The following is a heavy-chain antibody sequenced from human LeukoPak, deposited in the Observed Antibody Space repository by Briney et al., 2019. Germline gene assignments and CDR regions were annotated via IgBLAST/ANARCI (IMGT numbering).Heavy chain of an antibody. D-gene: IGHD6-19*01. CDR1: GDSINNPSYF. CDR2: IYYTGNT. J-gene: IGHJ4*02. Sequence: PSETLSLTCTVSGDSINNPSYFWAWIRQPPGKGLEWIGSIYYTGNTYYNPSLKSRVTMSIDTSKKQFSLMLSFVTAADTAVYYCARDRAAVAGVFDYWGQGTQVTVSS. CDR3: ARDRAAVAGVFDY. V-gene: IGHV4-39*07.